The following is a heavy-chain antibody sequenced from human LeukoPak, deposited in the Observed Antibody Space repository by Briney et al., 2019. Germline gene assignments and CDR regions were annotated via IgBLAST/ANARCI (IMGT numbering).Heavy chain of an antibody. Sequence: GGSLRLSCAASGFIFSSYDIHWVRQAPGKGPEWVSAMSNDGRDKYYADSVKGRFTISRDNSKNTLNLQMNGLRPDDTAVYFCARDRGGTTSSFDYWGQGTLVTVSS. V-gene: IGHV3-30*04. CDR1: GFIFSSYD. D-gene: IGHD1-14*01. CDR3: ARDRGGTTSSFDY. CDR2: MSNDGRDK. J-gene: IGHJ4*02.